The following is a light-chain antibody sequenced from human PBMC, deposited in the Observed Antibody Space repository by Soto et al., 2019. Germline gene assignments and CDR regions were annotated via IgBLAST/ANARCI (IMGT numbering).Light chain of an antibody. CDR2: DAS. CDR1: QGISSY. J-gene: IGKJ5*01. V-gene: IGKV1-13*02. CDR3: QQCDAPPLA. Sequence: QLKKSTSFLPGAVEESSSRCCRASQGISSYLAWYQQKPGKAPKLLIYDASSLESGVPSRFICGGSGTHFTLAISLVQPEDLGIYYSQQCDAPPLAFAQGTRLEIK.